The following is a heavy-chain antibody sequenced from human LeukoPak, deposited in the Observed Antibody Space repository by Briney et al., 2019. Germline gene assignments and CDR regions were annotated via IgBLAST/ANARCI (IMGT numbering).Heavy chain of an antibody. CDR2: IYYSGST. V-gene: IGHV4-59*12. CDR1: GGSISSYY. J-gene: IGHJ3*02. Sequence: SETLSLTCTVSGGSISSYYWSWIRQPPGKGLEWIGYIYYSGSTNYNPSLKSRVTMSVDTSKNQFSLKLSSVTAADTAVYYCARDLSSGGARYYDYVWGRYRHDAFDIWGQGTMVTVSS. D-gene: IGHD3-16*02. CDR3: ARDLSSGGARYYDYVWGRYRHDAFDI.